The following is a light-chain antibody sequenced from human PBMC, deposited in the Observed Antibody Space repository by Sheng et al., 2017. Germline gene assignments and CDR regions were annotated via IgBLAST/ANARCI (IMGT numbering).Light chain of an antibody. CDR2: QAS. CDR1: QSINKW. J-gene: IGKJ2*01. CDR3: QQYKSFPYT. Sequence: DIQMTQSPSSLSASIGDRVTITCRASQSINKWVAWHQQRPGQAPKLLIYQASSLEGGVPSKFSGSGSGTEFTLSISSLQPSDFATYYCQQYKSFPYTFGQGTKLEMK. V-gene: IGKV1-5*03.